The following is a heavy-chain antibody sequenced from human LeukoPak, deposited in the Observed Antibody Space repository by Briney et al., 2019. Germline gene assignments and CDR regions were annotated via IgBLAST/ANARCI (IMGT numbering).Heavy chain of an antibody. J-gene: IGHJ4*02. D-gene: IGHD5-18*01. CDR2: IYYGGDT. CDR1: GGSISRTSYY. Sequence: SETLSLTCSVSGGSISRTSYYWGWIRQPPGKGLEWIGSIYYGGDTYYNPSLKSRVTISVDTSKNQFSLKLSSVTAADTAVYYCARGFMGSYGHPLDYWGQGTLVTVSS. CDR3: ARGFMGSYGHPLDY. V-gene: IGHV4-39*07.